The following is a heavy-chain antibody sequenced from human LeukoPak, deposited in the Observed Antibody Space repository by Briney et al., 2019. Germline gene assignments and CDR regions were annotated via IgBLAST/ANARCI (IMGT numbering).Heavy chain of an antibody. D-gene: IGHD2-15*01. Sequence: ASVKVSCKASGYTFTGYYVHWVRQAPGQGLEWMGWINPNSGGTNYAQKFQGRVTMTRDTSISTAYMELSRLRSDDTAVYYCARRYCSGGSCYGYPTQFDYWGQGTLVTVSS. CDR2: INPNSGGT. CDR1: GYTFTGYY. CDR3: ARRYCSGGSCYGYPTQFDY. V-gene: IGHV1-2*02. J-gene: IGHJ4*02.